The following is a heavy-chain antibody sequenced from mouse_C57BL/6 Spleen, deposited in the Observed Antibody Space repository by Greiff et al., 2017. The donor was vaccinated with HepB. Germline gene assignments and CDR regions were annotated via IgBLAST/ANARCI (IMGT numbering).Heavy chain of an antibody. V-gene: IGHV1-26*01. D-gene: IGHD2-10*01. CDR1: GYTFTDYY. CDR3: ARYAYYGNYGYAMDY. J-gene: IGHJ4*01. CDR2: INPNNGGT. Sequence: VQLQQSGPELVKPGASVKISCKASGYTFTDYYMNWVKQSHGKSLEWIGDINPNNGGTSYNQTFKGKATLTVDKSSSTAYMELRSLTSEDSAVYYCARYAYYGNYGYAMDYWGQGTSVTVSS.